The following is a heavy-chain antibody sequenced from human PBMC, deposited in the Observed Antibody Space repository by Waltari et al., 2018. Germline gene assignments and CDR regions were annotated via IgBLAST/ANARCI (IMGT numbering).Heavy chain of an antibody. J-gene: IGHJ6*02. D-gene: IGHD2-8*02. V-gene: IGHV3-48*01. Sequence: EVQLVESGGGLVQPGGSLRLSCAASGFTFSSYSMNWVRQAPGKGLEWVSYIRSSSSTICDAESVKGRFTISRDNAKNSLYLQMNSLRAEDTAVYYCARAPPTGPYYYYYYGMDVWGQGTTVTVSS. CDR1: GFTFSSYS. CDR3: ARAPPTGPYYYYYYGMDV. CDR2: IRSSSSTI.